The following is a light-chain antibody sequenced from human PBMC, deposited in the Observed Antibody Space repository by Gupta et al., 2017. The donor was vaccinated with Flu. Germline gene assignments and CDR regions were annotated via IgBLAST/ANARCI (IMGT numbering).Light chain of an antibody. Sequence: EGATLSCRASQSGSTYLAWYQQKPGQAPRLLIYGASSRAAGIPDRFSGSGSGTDFTLTISRLEPEDFAVYYCQQYGSSPPWTFGQGTKVEIK. J-gene: IGKJ1*01. CDR1: QSGSTY. CDR2: GAS. V-gene: IGKV3-20*01. CDR3: QQYGSSPPWT.